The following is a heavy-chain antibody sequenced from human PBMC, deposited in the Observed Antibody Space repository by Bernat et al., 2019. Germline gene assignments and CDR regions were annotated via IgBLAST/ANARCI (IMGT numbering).Heavy chain of an antibody. CDR3: ARLSPVEGYSNYRNFDY. CDR1: GLTFGSYC. CDR2: MKPDGSEK. V-gene: IGHV3-7*01. J-gene: IGHJ4*02. Sequence: EVQLVESGGGLVQPGGSLRLSCAVSGLTFGSYCMSWVRQAPGKGLEWVASMKPDGSEKFYVDSVKGRFTISRDNAHNSLYLQMNSLRAEDTAMYFCARLSPVEGYSNYRNFDYWGQGTLVTVSS. D-gene: IGHD4-11*01.